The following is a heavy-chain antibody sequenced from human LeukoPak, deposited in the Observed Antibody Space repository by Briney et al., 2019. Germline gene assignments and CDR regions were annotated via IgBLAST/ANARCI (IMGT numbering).Heavy chain of an antibody. CDR3: ARDWVVTMVRGNPQSGDY. Sequence: SETLSLTCAVYGGSFSGYYWSWIRQPPGKGLEWIGEINHSGSTNYNPSLKSRVTISVDTSKNQSSLKLSSVTAADTAVYYCARDWVVTMVRGNPQSGDYWGQGTLVTVSS. D-gene: IGHD3-10*01. J-gene: IGHJ4*02. V-gene: IGHV4-34*01. CDR1: GGSFSGYY. CDR2: INHSGST.